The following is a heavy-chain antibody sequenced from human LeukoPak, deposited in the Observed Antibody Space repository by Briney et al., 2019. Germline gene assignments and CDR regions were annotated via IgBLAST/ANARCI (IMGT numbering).Heavy chain of an antibody. CDR3: ARRLAGLGSPFDY. CDR2: IKQDGSEK. CDR1: GLTFSSSW. D-gene: IGHD3-16*01. V-gene: IGHV3-7*01. J-gene: IGHJ4*02. Sequence: GGSLRLSCAASGLTFSSSWMSWVRQAPGKGLEWVANIKQDGSEKYYVDSVKGRFTISRDNAKNSLYLQMNSLRAEDTAVYYCARRLAGLGSPFDYWGQGTLVTVSS.